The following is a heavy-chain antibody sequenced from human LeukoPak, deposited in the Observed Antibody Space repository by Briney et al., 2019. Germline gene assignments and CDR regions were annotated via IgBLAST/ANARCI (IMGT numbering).Heavy chain of an antibody. CDR1: XGSFSGYY. V-gene: IGHV4-34*01. CDR2: INHSGST. J-gene: IGHJ4*02. Sequence: TLSLTCXXXXGSFSGYYWSWIRQPPGKGLEWIGEINHSGSTNYNPSLKSRVTISVDTSKNQFSLKLSSVTAADTAVYYCARGRSGLRFLEPPRGARYFDYWGQGTLVTVSS. D-gene: IGHD3-3*01. CDR3: ARGRSGLRFLEPPRGARYFDY.